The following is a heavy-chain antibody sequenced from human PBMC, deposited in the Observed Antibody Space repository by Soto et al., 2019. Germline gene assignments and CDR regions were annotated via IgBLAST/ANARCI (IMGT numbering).Heavy chain of an antibody. CDR1: GGSISSYY. CDR2: IYYSGST. CDR3: ARHASYGDYGNWYFDL. J-gene: IGHJ2*01. D-gene: IGHD4-17*01. V-gene: IGHV4-59*08. Sequence: QVQLQESGPGLVKPSETLSLTCTVSGGSISSYYWSWIRQPPGKGLEWIGYIYYSGSTNYNPSLKSRVTISVEPSKNQFSLKLSSVTAADTAVYYCARHASYGDYGNWYFDLWGRGTLVTVSS.